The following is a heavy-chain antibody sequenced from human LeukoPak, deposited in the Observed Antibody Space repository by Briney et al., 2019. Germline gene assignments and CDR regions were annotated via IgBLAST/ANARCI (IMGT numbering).Heavy chain of an antibody. CDR3: ASTVPRDNWFDP. Sequence: PSQTLSLTCTVSGGSISSGGYYWSWIRQHPGKGLEWIGYIYYSGSTYYNPSLKSRVTISVDTSKSQFSLKLSSVTAADTAVYYCASTVPRDNWFDPWGQGTLVTVSS. CDR1: GGSISSGGYY. J-gene: IGHJ5*02. V-gene: IGHV4-31*03. D-gene: IGHD4-17*01. CDR2: IYYSGST.